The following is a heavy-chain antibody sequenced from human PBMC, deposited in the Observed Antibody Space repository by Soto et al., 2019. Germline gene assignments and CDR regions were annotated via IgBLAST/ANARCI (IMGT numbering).Heavy chain of an antibody. CDR3: AKSKELGVSAPDH. CDR2: IYTGDST. D-gene: IGHD1-26*01. Sequence: EVQLVESGGGLVQPGVSLRLSCAASIFTVNNNRMSWARQAPGKGLAWVTVIYTGDSTYYVDSVKDRFTISRDSSKNTLYLQMNSLRVEDTAVYYCAKSKELGVSAPDHWGQGTLVTVSS. CDR1: IFTVNNNR. J-gene: IGHJ4*02. V-gene: IGHV3-66*01.